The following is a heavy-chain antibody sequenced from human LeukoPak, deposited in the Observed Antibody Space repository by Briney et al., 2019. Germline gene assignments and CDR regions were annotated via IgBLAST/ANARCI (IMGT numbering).Heavy chain of an antibody. CDR1: GFTFNTAW. CDR3: VPHQLGDYRVR. CDR2: IKSKTDGETR. D-gene: IGHD4-17*01. Sequence: GGSLRLSCAASGFTFNTAWMTWVRQAPGKGLEWVGVIKSKTDGETRHYAAPVEGRFTISRDDSRTTLYLQMNSLKIEDTAVYYCVPHQLGDYRVRWGQGTLVTVSS. J-gene: IGHJ4*02. V-gene: IGHV3-15*01.